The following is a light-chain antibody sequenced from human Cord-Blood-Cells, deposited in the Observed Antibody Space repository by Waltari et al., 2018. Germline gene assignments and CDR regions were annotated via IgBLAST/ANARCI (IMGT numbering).Light chain of an antibody. CDR1: QSVLYSSNNKNY. V-gene: IGKV4-1*01. Sequence: DIVMTQSPDSLAVSLGERATINCKSSQSVLYSSNNKNYLAWYQQKPGQPPKLPIYWASTRESGVPDRFSGSGSGTDFTLTISSLKAEDVAVYYCQQYYSTPLTFGGGTKVEIK. CDR3: QQYYSTPLT. CDR2: WAS. J-gene: IGKJ4*01.